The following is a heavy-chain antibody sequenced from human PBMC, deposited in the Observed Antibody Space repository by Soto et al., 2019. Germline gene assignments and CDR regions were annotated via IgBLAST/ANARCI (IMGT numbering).Heavy chain of an antibody. V-gene: IGHV3-7*03. CDR2: IKNDGSEK. CDR1: GISTSSYW. J-gene: IGHJ4*02. Sequence: EEQLVESGGALVRPGESLRLSCVASGISTSSYWMGWVRQAPGRGLEWVASIKNDGSEKYYMDSLKGRFTISRDNALNSLYLQMNSLRAEDTAVYFCVTGYHSDYWGQGTLVTVSS. D-gene: IGHD5-18*01. CDR3: VTGYHSDY.